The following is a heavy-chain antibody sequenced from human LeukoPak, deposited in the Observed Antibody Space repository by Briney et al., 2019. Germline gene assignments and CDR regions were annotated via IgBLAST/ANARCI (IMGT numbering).Heavy chain of an antibody. CDR3: ARDGVLYCSGGSCYPHFDY. J-gene: IGHJ4*02. Sequence: SETLSLTCAVYGGSFSGYYWSWIRQPPGKGLEWIGEINHSGSTNYNPSLKSRVTISVDMSKNQFSLKLSSVTAADTAVYYCARDGVLYCSGGSCYPHFDYWGQGTLVTVSS. CDR1: GGSFSGYY. CDR2: INHSGST. D-gene: IGHD2-15*01. V-gene: IGHV4-34*01.